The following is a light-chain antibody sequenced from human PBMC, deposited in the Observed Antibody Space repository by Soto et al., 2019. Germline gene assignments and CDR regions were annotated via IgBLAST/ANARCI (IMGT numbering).Light chain of an antibody. CDR3: QQRSNWPPGKT. CDR2: DAS. J-gene: IGKJ1*01. V-gene: IGKV3-11*01. CDR1: QSVSNY. Sequence: EIVLTQSPATLSLSPGERATLSCRASQSVSNYLAWYQQKPGQAPRLLIYDASNRATGVPARFSGTGSGTDFTLTISSLEPEAFAVYYCQQRSNWPPGKTFGQGTKVEIK.